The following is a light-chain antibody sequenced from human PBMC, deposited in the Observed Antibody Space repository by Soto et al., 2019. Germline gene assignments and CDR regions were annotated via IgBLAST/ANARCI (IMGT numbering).Light chain of an antibody. CDR1: QGISTW. J-gene: IGKJ1*01. CDR3: QQYNSYSSWT. V-gene: IGKV1-12*02. CDR2: SSS. Sequence: DIQMTQSPSFVSASVGDRVTIACRASQGISTWVVWYQQKPGAAPTLLIHSSSNLQSGVPSRFSGSGSGTDFILTISSLQPEDFATYYCQQYNSYSSWTFGQGTKVDI.